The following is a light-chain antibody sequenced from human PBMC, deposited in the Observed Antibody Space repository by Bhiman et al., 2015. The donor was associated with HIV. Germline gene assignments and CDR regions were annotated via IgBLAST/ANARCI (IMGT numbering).Light chain of an antibody. J-gene: IGLJ3*02. Sequence: QSALTQPASVSGSPGQSITISCTGTGSDVGGYNHVSWYQQHPGKAPKLIISEVTKRSSGFSHRFSGSKSGNTASLTISGLQAEDEADYYCCSYGGNNNWVFGGGTKVTVL. CDR1: GSDVGGYNH. V-gene: IGLV2-23*02. CDR2: EVT. CDR3: CSYGGNNNWV.